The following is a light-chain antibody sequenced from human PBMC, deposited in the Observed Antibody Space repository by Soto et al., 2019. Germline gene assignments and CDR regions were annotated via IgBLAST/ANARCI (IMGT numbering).Light chain of an antibody. CDR2: DVT. Sequence: QSVLTQPPSASGYPGQSVTISCTGTSSDVGGYNYVSWYQQHPGKAPKLMIYDVTKRPSGVPDRFSGSKSGNTASLTVSGLQAEDEADYYCSSYAGTNNVVFGGGTKLTVL. CDR3: SSYAGTNNVV. V-gene: IGLV2-8*01. CDR1: SSDVGGYNY. J-gene: IGLJ2*01.